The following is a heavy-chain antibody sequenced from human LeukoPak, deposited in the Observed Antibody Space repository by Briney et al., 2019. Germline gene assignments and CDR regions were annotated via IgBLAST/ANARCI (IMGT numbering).Heavy chain of an antibody. CDR3: ARAGLRAAAGKIDY. V-gene: IGHV4-59*01. CDR1: GGSISSYY. CDR2: IYYSGST. D-gene: IGHD6-13*01. Sequence: SETLSLTCTVSGGSISSYYWSWIRQPPGKGLEWIGYIYYSGSTNYNPSLKSRVTISVDTSKNQFSLKLSSVTAADTAVYYCARAGLRAAAGKIDYWGQGTLVTVSS. J-gene: IGHJ4*02.